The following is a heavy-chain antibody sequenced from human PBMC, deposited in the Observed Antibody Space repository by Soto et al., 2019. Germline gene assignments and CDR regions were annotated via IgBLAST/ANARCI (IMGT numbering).Heavy chain of an antibody. CDR3: ARGYSGYEEYYFDY. D-gene: IGHD5-12*01. CDR1: GFTFSSYS. J-gene: IGHJ4*02. CDR2: ISSSSSTI. V-gene: IGHV3-48*01. Sequence: GGSLRLSCAASGFTFSSYSMNWVRQAPGKGLEWVSYISSSSSTIYYADSVKGRFTISRDNAKNSLYLQMNSLRAEDTAVYYCARGYSGYEEYYFDYWGQGTLVTVSS.